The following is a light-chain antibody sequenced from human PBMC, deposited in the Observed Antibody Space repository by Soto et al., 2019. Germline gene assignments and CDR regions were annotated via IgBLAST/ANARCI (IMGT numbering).Light chain of an antibody. CDR2: DAS. CDR3: QQRSNWLT. CDR1: QSVSSY. J-gene: IGKJ5*01. V-gene: IGKV3-11*01. Sequence: TQFPGILSASPGERATLSCRASQSVSSYLAWYQQKPGQAPRLLIYDASNRATGIPARLSGSGSGTDFTLTISSLEPEDFAVYYCQQRSNWLTFGQGTRLEIK.